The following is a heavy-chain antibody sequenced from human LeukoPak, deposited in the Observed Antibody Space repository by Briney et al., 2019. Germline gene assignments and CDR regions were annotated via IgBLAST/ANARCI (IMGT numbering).Heavy chain of an antibody. V-gene: IGHV3-9*01. Sequence: GGSLRLSCAASGFTFDDYAMHWVRQAPGKGLGWISGLSWNSVTIDYADSVKGRLTISRDNAKNSLYLQMNSLRAEDTALYYCVKDSSGWYGVFDYWGQGTLVTVSS. D-gene: IGHD6-19*01. J-gene: IGHJ4*02. CDR2: LSWNSVTI. CDR1: GFTFDDYA. CDR3: VKDSSGWYGVFDY.